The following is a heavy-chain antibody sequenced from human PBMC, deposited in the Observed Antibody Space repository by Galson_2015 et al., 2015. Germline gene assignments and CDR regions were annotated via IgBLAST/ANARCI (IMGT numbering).Heavy chain of an antibody. Sequence: SLRLSCAASGFTFSSYGMHWVRQAPGKGLEWVAVISYDGSNKYYADSVKGRFTISRDNSKNTLYLQMNSLRAEDTAVYYCARAPRITIFGVARDLDYWGQGTLVTVSS. CDR1: GFTFSSYG. J-gene: IGHJ4*02. CDR2: ISYDGSNK. V-gene: IGHV3-30*03. CDR3: ARAPRITIFGVARDLDY. D-gene: IGHD3-3*01.